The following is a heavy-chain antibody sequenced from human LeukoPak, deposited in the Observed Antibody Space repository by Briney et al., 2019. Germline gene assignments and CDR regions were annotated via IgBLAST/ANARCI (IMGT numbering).Heavy chain of an antibody. CDR3: ARENPSGYYNRPIDY. V-gene: IGHV4-59*01. CDR2: IYYSGSI. D-gene: IGHD3-22*01. J-gene: IGHJ4*02. Sequence: PSETLSLICTVSGASISGYYWSWIRQPPGKGLEWIGDIYYSGSIKYNPSLKSRVTMSVDTSKNQFSLKLSSVTAADTAIYYCARENPSGYYNRPIDYWGQGTLVTVSS. CDR1: GASISGYY.